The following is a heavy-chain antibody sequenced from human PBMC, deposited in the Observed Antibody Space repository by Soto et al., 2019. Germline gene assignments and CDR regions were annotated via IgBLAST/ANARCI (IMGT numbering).Heavy chain of an antibody. D-gene: IGHD2-8*02. V-gene: IGHV3-48*02. J-gene: IGHJ4*02. CDR1: GFTFNNYR. CDR2: IYSSGSPI. CDR3: AREPTTWSTRLDY. Sequence: GGSLRLSCTASGFTFNNYRMNWVRQAPGKGLEWISYIYSSGSPIYYADSVKGRFTISRDNAKNSLYLQMNSPRDEDTAVYYCAREPTTWSTRLDYWGQGTVVTVYS.